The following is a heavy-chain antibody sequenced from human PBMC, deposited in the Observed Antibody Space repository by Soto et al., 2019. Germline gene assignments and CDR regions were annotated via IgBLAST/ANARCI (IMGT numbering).Heavy chain of an antibody. Sequence: EVQVVESGGGLVQPGGSLRLSCAGSGFTFSDYWMSWARQAPGKGLEWVANIKYDGSEEYYVDSVRGRFTISRDNAMNSLKLQMNSLRADDTAVYYCARFASGKSASTWGQGTLVTVSS. CDR2: IKYDGSEE. V-gene: IGHV3-7*05. D-gene: IGHD5-12*01. J-gene: IGHJ5*02. CDR1: GFTFSDYW. CDR3: ARFASGKSAST.